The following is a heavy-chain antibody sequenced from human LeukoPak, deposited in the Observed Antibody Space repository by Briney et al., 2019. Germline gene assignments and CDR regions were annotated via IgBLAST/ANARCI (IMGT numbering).Heavy chain of an antibody. CDR1: GFTFSTYA. CDR3: TRAGGLVRGVHYYYYMDV. Sequence: PGGSLRLSCAASGFTFSTYAMHWVRQAPGKGLEWVAAISYDGSDEYYADSVKGRFTISRDNSKNTLSLQMNSLRPEDTAVYYCTRAGGLVRGVHYYYYMDVWGKGTTVTISS. D-gene: IGHD3-10*01. V-gene: IGHV3-30*04. CDR2: ISYDGSDE. J-gene: IGHJ6*03.